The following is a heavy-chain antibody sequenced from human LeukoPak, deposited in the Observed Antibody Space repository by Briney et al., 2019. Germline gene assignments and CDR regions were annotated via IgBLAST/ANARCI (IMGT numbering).Heavy chain of an antibody. J-gene: IGHJ3*01. Sequence: GGSLRLSCAASGLIVSNKYMTWVRQAPGKGLEDVSLIYNNGRTYYADSVKGRYTISRDNSKNTLYLQMNSLRVEDTAVYYCARGLSLSGYLDAFDVWGQGAVVTVSS. CDR3: ARGLSLSGYLDAFDV. D-gene: IGHD3-22*01. V-gene: IGHV3-53*01. CDR1: GLIVSNKY. CDR2: IYNNGRT.